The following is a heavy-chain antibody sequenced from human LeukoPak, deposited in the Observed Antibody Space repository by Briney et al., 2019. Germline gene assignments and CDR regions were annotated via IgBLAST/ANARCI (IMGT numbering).Heavy chain of an antibody. CDR2: VYYSGST. V-gene: IGHV4-59*08. Sequence: SETLSLTCTVSGGSISTYYWSWIRQPPGKGLEWIGYVYYSGSTNYSPSLESRVTISVDTSKNQFSLKLNSVTAADTAVYYCARQECYYYGMDLWGQGTTVTVSS. CDR3: ARQECYYYGMDL. J-gene: IGHJ6*02. CDR1: GGSISTYY.